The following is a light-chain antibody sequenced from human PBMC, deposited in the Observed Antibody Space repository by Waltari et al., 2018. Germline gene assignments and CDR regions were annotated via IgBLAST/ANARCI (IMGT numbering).Light chain of an antibody. CDR1: STDIGVYNY. V-gene: IGLV2-8*01. J-gene: IGLJ2*01. Sequence: QSALTQPPSAPGPPGQSVTISCTGTSTDIGVYNYVSWYHQHPGKAPKLLIYEVSERPSGVPDRFSGSKSGNTASLTVSGLQGEDEAAYYCATFAGSNTLFGGGTKLTVL. CDR2: EVS. CDR3: ATFAGSNTL.